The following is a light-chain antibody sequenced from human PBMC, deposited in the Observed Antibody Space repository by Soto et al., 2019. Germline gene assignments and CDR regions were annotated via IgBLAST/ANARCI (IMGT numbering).Light chain of an antibody. CDR3: SSFTDGNNSG. J-gene: IGLJ1*01. CDR1: SSDIGGYNS. CDR2: DVT. Sequence: QSVLTQSPSASGSPGQSVTISCTGTSSDIGGYNSVSWYQQHPGKAPKVMIYDVTKRPSGVPDRFSGSKSGNTASLTVSALQAEDEADYYCSSFTDGNNSGFGTGTNVTVL. V-gene: IGLV2-8*01.